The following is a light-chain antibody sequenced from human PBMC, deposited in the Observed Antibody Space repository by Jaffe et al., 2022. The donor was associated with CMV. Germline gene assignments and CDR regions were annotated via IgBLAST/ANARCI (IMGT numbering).Light chain of an antibody. Sequence: DIQMTQSPSSLSASVGDRVTITCRASQSISNYLNWYQQKPGKAPRFLIYGASSLQSGVPSRFSGSGSGTDFSLTISSLQPEDFATYYCQQSYSTLMYTFGQGTKVE. CDR1: QSISNY. V-gene: IGKV1-39*01. CDR3: QQSYSTLMYT. J-gene: IGKJ2*01. CDR2: GAS.